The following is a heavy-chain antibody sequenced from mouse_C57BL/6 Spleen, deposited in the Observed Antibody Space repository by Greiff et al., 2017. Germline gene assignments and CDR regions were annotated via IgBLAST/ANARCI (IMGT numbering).Heavy chain of an antibody. D-gene: IGHD2-4*01. V-gene: IGHV1-72*01. Sequence: VQLQQPGAELVKPGASVKLSCKASGSTFTSYWMPWVKQGPGRGLECIGRIDPNRGGTKYNEKFKSKATLTVDKPSSTAYMQLSSLTSEDSAVYYCARWGDDYDGDYYAMDYWGQGTSVTVSS. CDR3: ARWGDDYDGDYYAMDY. CDR2: IDPNRGGT. CDR1: GSTFTSYW. J-gene: IGHJ4*01.